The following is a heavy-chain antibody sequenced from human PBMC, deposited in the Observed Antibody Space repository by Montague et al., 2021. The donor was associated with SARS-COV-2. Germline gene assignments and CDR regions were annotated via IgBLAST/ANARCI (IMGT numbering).Heavy chain of an antibody. J-gene: IGHJ6*02. CDR2: INHSGST. D-gene: IGHD4-17*01. Sequence: SETLSHTCAVYGGSFSGYYWSWIRQPPGKGLEWIGEINHSGSTNYNPSLKSRVTISVDTSKNQFSLELSSVTAADTAVYYCARALPVTTFFYSYYGMDVWGQGTTVTVSS. CDR3: ARALPVTTFFYSYYGMDV. CDR1: GGSFSGYY. V-gene: IGHV4-34*01.